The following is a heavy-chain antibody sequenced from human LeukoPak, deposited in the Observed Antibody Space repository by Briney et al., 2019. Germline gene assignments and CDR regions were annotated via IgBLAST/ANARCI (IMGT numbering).Heavy chain of an antibody. CDR3: ARNDPEFYYDFWSGYRDYYYYYYMDV. D-gene: IGHD3-3*01. J-gene: IGHJ6*03. V-gene: IGHV3-23*01. Sequence: GGSLRLSCAASGFTFSSYAMSWVRQAPGKGLEWVSAISGSGGSTYYADSVKGRFTISRDNSKNTLYLQMNSLRAEDTAVYYCARNDPEFYYDFWSGYRDYYYYYYMDVWGKGTTVTVSS. CDR2: ISGSGGST. CDR1: GFTFSSYA.